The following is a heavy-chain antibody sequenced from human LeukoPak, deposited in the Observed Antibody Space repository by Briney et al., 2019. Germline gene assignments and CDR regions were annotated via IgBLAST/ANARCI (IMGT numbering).Heavy chain of an antibody. Sequence: GGSLRLSCAASGFSFSSYGMHWVRQAPGKGLEWVSVIWNDGSDYYYKDSVNRRSTISRDNSKNTLYLQMNSLRAEDTAVYYCARDRHSRWFGPLDYWGQGTPVTVYS. CDR2: IWNDGSDY. CDR3: ARDRHSRWFGPLDY. D-gene: IGHD6-13*01. CDR1: GFSFSSYG. J-gene: IGHJ4*02. V-gene: IGHV3-33*01.